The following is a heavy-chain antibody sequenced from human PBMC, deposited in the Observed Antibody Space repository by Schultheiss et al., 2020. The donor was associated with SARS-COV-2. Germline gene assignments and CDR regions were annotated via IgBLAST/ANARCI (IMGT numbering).Heavy chain of an antibody. V-gene: IGHV3-30*04. Sequence: GGSLRLSCAASGFTFSSYPMHWVRQAPGMGLEWVGMISYDGNRKDYADSVKGRFTISRDDANKKLYLQIHSLAAEDTAVYYCARDRGLKRVLSIGLDCWGPGTLVTVSS. J-gene: IGHJ4*02. CDR1: GFTFSSYP. D-gene: IGHD2/OR15-2a*01. CDR3: ARDRGLKRVLSIGLDC. CDR2: ISYDGNRK.